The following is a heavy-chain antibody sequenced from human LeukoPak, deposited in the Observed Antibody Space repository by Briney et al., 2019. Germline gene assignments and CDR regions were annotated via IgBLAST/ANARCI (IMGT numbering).Heavy chain of an antibody. V-gene: IGHV4-59*01. D-gene: IGHD4-17*01. J-gene: IGHJ6*02. CDR1: GGPISYYY. CDR3: AREDPQTTVPEGMDV. CDR2: IYYSGTT. Sequence: SETLSLTCTVSGGPISYYYWSWIRQSPGKGLEWIGYIYYSGTTNYNPSLKSRVTISVDTSKNQFSLQLRSVTAADTAVYYCAREDPQTTVPEGMDVWGQGTTVTVSS.